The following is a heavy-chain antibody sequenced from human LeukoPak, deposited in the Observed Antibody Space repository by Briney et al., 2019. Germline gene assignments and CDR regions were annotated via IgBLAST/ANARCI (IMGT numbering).Heavy chain of an antibody. Sequence: NPSQTLSLTCTVSGDSVTSAGYFWTWIRQHPGKGLEWIGYISNSGTTSYDPSLKSRVSISVDTSDNLFSLSLRSVTAADTAVYYCAKVQEMGTILPPFHYWGQGTLVTVSS. CDR1: GDSVTSAGYF. CDR2: ISNSGTT. CDR3: AKVQEMGTILPPFHY. J-gene: IGHJ4*02. V-gene: IGHV4-31*03. D-gene: IGHD5-24*01.